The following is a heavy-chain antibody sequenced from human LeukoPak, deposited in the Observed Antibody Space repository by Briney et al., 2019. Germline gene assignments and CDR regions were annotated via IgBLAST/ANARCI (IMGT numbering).Heavy chain of an antibody. CDR1: GGTFSSYA. J-gene: IGHJ5*02. Sequence: VASVKVSCKASGGTFSSYAISWVRQAPGQGLEWMGGIIPIFGTANYAQKFQGRVTITADESTSTAYMELSSLRSEDTAVYYCARLGPHYGGNPDNWFDPWGQGTLVTVSS. CDR3: ARLGPHYGGNPDNWFDP. V-gene: IGHV1-69*13. D-gene: IGHD4-23*01. CDR2: IIPIFGTA.